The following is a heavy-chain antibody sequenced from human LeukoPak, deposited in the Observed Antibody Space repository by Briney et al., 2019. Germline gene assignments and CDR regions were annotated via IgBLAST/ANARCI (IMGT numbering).Heavy chain of an antibody. CDR3: ARSPKSSSSWFDF. V-gene: IGHV3-23*01. J-gene: IGHJ4*02. Sequence: PGGSLRLSCAVSGITLSNYGMSWVRQAPGKGLEWVAGISDSGGRTNYADSVKGRFAISRDNSKNTLYLQMNSLRAEDTAVYYCARSPKSSSSWFDFWGLGTLVTVSS. CDR2: ISDSGGRT. D-gene: IGHD6-13*01. CDR1: GITLSNYG.